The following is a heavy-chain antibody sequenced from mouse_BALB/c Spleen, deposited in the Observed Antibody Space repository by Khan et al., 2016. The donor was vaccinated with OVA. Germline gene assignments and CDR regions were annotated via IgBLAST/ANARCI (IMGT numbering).Heavy chain of an antibody. J-gene: IGHJ2*01. CDR1: GYTFTSYW. D-gene: IGHD2-14*01. Sequence: QVQLQQSGAELARPGASVKLSCKSSGYTFTSYWMQWVKQRPGQGLEWIGTIYPGDGDTRYTQKFKGKATLTADKSSSTAFMQLSNLASDDSAVYYCASYRFDYFDYWGQGTTLTVSS. CDR2: IYPGDGDT. V-gene: IGHV1-87*01. CDR3: ASYRFDYFDY.